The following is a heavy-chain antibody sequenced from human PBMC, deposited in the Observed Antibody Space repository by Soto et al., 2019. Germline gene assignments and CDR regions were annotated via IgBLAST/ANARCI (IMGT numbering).Heavy chain of an antibody. Sequence: QVQLQESGPGLVKPSQTLSLTCTVSGGSISSGGYYWSWIRQHPGKGLEWIGYIYYSGSTYYNPSLKSRVTISVDTSKNQFSLKLSSATAADTAVYYCAREGDGYKLTSRRYFDLWGRGTLVTVSS. CDR3: AREGDGYKLTSRRYFDL. CDR1: GGSISSGGYY. D-gene: IGHD2-21*01. V-gene: IGHV4-31*03. CDR2: IYYSGST. J-gene: IGHJ2*01.